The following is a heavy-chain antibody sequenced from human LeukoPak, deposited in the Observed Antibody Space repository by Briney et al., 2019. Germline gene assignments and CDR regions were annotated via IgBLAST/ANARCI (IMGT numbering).Heavy chain of an antibody. J-gene: IGHJ3*02. CDR3: ARFPCSGDSCYSGIRAFDI. Sequence: SETLSLTCAVYGGSLSGYYWNWIRQSPGKVLEWLGEINDSGTTNYNPSLKSRATISIDRSRKQFSLRLTSVTAADTAVYYCARFPCSGDSCYSGIRAFDIWGQGTTVIGSS. V-gene: IGHV4-34*01. D-gene: IGHD2-15*01. CDR1: GGSLSGYY. CDR2: INDSGTT.